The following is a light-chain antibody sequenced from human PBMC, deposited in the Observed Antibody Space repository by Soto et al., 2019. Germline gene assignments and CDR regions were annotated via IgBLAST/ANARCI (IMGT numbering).Light chain of an antibody. J-gene: IGKJ1*01. Sequence: EIVMTLSPTTLSVSPGETATLSCRAIQSVSSSVAWYQQKPGQAPRLLIYDSSSRATGVPARFSGSGSGTEFSLAISSLQSEDFAVYYCQQYYNWPPTWTFGQGTKVDI. V-gene: IGKV3-15*01. CDR2: DSS. CDR1: QSVSSS. CDR3: QQYYNWPPTWT.